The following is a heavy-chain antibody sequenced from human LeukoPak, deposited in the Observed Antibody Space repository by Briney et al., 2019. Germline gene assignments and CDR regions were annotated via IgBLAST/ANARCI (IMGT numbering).Heavy chain of an antibody. V-gene: IGHV3-23*01. CDR1: GFTFSSYA. CDR2: ISGSGGST. J-gene: IGHJ4*02. Sequence: GGSLRLSCAASGFTFSSYAMSWVRQAPGKGLEWVSAISGSGGSTYYADSVKGRFTISRDNSKNTLYLQMNSLRAEDTAVYYCAKAKFLEWLLPLDYWGQGTLVTVSS. CDR3: AKAKFLEWLLPLDY. D-gene: IGHD3-3*01.